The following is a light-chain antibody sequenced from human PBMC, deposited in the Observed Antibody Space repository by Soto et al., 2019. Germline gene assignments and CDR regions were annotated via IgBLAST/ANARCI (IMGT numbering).Light chain of an antibody. Sequence: DIQMTQSPPTLSASVGDRVTITCRASQSLNSWLAWYQQKPGKAPKLLIHKASSLESGVPSRFSGSGSGTEFTLPISSLQPDDFATYYCQQYNSYPLTFGGGTKVEIK. V-gene: IGKV1-5*03. CDR2: KAS. J-gene: IGKJ4*01. CDR3: QQYNSYPLT. CDR1: QSLNSW.